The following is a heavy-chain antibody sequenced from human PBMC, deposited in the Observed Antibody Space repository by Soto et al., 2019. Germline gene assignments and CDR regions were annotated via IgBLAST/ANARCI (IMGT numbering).Heavy chain of an antibody. J-gene: IGHJ3*01. D-gene: IGHD2-21*02. CDR1: GFTFNYYW. CDR3: VRGDKGGFDL. V-gene: IGHV3-74*01. CDR2: IHSDGSTT. Sequence: EVQLVESEGGLVQRGGSLRFSCAASGFTFNYYWMHWVRQAPGQGLVWVSHIHSDGSTTTYADSVKGRFTISRDNAKNTLYLQMNSLRAEDTAVYYCVRGDKGGFDLWGQGTTVTVSS.